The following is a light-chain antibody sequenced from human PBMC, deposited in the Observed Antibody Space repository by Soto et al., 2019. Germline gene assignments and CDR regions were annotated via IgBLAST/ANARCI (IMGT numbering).Light chain of an antibody. CDR3: SSYAGTNTDVI. Sequence: QSALTQPPSASGSPGQSVTISCTGTSSDVGGYDYVSWYQQYPGKAPKLMIYEVNKRPSGVPDRFSGSKSGNTASLTVSGLQDEDEDDYYCSSYAGTNTDVIFGGGTKLTVL. CDR2: EVN. J-gene: IGLJ2*01. V-gene: IGLV2-8*01. CDR1: SSDVGGYDY.